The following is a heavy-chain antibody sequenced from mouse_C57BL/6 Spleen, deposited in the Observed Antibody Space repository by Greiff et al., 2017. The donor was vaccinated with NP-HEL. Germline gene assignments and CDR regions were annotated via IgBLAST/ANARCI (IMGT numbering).Heavy chain of an antibody. CDR2: IDPSDSYT. J-gene: IGHJ2*01. CDR3: ARKDAGDY. Sequence: QVQLQQPGDELVRPGTSVKLSCKASGYTFTSYWMHWVKQRPGQGLEWIGVIDPSDSYTNYNQKFKGKATLTVDTSSSTAYMQLSSLTSEDSAVYYCARKDAGDYWGQGTTLTVSS. CDR1: GYTFTSYW. V-gene: IGHV1-59*01.